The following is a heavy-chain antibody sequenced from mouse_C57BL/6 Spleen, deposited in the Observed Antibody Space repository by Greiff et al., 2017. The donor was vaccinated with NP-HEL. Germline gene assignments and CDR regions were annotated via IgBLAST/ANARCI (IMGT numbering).Heavy chain of an antibody. J-gene: IGHJ2*01. CDR1: GYTFTSYW. D-gene: IGHD2-4*01. Sequence: QVQLQQSGAELVRPGSSVKLSCKASGYTFTSYWMHWVKQRPIQGLEWIGNIDPSDSETHYNQKFKDKATLTVDKSSSTAYMQLSSLTSEDSAVYYCARRRYDYDDFDYWGQGTTLTVSS. CDR3: ARRRYDYDDFDY. V-gene: IGHV1-52*01. CDR2: IDPSDSET.